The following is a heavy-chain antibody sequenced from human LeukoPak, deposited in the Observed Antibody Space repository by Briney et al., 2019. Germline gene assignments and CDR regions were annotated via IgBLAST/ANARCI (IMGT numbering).Heavy chain of an antibody. CDR2: IDSDGSST. CDR3: ARSSPIDY. CDR1: GLTFSNFW. J-gene: IGHJ4*02. V-gene: IGHV3-74*01. D-gene: IGHD2-2*01. Sequence: AGGSLRLSCAVSGLTFSNFWMHWVRHAPGKGLVWVSGIDSDGSSTRYADSVKGRFTISRDNSKNTLHLQMNTLRAEDTAVYYCARSSPIDYWGQGTLVTVSS.